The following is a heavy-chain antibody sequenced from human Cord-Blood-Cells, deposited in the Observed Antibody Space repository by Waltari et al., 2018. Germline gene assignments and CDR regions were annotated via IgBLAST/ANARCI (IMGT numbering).Heavy chain of an antibody. J-gene: IGHJ5*02. CDR1: GFPFSSYS. Sequence: EVQLVESGGGLVKPGGSLRLSCAASGFPFSSYSMNWFREAPGKGLECVYSISGISSYIDYAGSVKGRLTSSIDDANNSLYLQMNRLRAEDTAVYYCARGSALRIQNWFDPWGHGTLVTFSS. CDR2: ISGISSYI. CDR3: ARGSALRIQNWFDP. D-gene: IGHD2-15*01. V-gene: IGHV3-21*01.